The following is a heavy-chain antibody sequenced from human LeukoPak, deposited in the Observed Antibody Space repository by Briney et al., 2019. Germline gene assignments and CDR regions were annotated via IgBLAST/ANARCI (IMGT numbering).Heavy chain of an antibody. CDR1: GYTFTGYY. D-gene: IGHD1-26*01. CDR3: AREWEDATTGYAYFDY. CDR2: INPNSGGT. Sequence: ASVKVSCKASGYTFTGYYMHWVRQAPGQGLEWMGWINPNSGGTNYAQKFQGRVTMARDTSISTAYMELSRLRSDDTAVYYCAREWEDATTGYAYFDYWGQGTLVTVSS. V-gene: IGHV1-2*02. J-gene: IGHJ4*02.